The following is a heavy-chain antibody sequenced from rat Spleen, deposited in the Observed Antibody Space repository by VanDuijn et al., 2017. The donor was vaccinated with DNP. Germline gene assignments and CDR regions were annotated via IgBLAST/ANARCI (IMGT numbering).Heavy chain of an antibody. CDR3: AKDPRDFDY. V-gene: IGHV5-20*01. Sequence: EVRLVESGGGLVQPGRSLKLSCAASGFTFSDYYMAWVRQAPTKGLELVAYISYFGDNTYSGDSVKGRFTISRDNAENTVYLQMNSLRSEDTATYYCAKDPRDFDYWGQGVMVTVSS. CDR1: GFTFSDYY. J-gene: IGHJ2*01. CDR2: ISYFGDNT. D-gene: IGHD4-3*01.